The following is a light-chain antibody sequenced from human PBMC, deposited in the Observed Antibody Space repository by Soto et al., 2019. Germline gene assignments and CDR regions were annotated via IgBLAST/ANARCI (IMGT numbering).Light chain of an antibody. CDR2: GAS. V-gene: IGKV3-20*01. CDR3: QQYGNGPWT. Sequence: EIVLTQSPGTLSLSPGERATLSCRASRSLSSSYLAWYQHKPGQAPRLLIYGASTRATGVPDRFSGGGSGTDFTLSINRLEPEDFAVYYCQQYGNGPWTFGQGTKVEI. J-gene: IGKJ1*01. CDR1: RSLSSSY.